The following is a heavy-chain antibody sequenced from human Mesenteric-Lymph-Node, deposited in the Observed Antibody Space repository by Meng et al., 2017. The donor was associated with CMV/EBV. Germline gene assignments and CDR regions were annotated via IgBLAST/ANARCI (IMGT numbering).Heavy chain of an antibody. V-gene: IGHV3-30*02. J-gene: IGHJ4*02. CDR3: AKDQRAGSGSYYSLDY. CDR2: IKYDGTNK. D-gene: IGHD3-10*01. Sequence: GESLKISCAASGFTFSSYGIQWVRQAPGQGLEWVTFIKYDGTNKYYADSVKGRFTVSRDNSKNTIYLQMNSLRVEDTAVYYCAKDQRAGSGSYYSLDYWGQGTLVTVSS. CDR1: GFTFSSYG.